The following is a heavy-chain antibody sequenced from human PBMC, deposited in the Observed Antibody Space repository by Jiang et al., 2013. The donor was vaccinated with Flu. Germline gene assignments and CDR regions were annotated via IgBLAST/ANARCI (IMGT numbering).Heavy chain of an antibody. Sequence: LLKPSETLSLTCTVSGGSISSYYWSWIRQPPGKGLEWIGYIYYSGSTNYNPSLKSRVTVSVDTSKNQFSLKLSSVTAADTAVYYCARVGVDTATAVDYWGQGTLVTVSS. CDR3: ARVGVDTATAVDY. V-gene: IGHV4-59*01. CDR1: GGSISSYY. CDR2: IYYSGST. D-gene: IGHD5-18*01. J-gene: IGHJ4*02.